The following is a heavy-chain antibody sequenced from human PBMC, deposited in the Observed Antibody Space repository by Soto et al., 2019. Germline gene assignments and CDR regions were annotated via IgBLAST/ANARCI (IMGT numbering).Heavy chain of an antibody. D-gene: IGHD5-12*01. Sequence: QVTLKESGPVLVKPTETLTLTCTVSGFSLSRADVGVSWIRQPPGKALEWLAHIFSNDEKSYSTSLKRSLTIPKDTSKSQVVLMMTNVDTVDTATYYCARISRYGYDFDYWGQGTLVTVSS. CDR2: IFSNDEK. J-gene: IGHJ4*02. CDR1: GFSLSRADVG. CDR3: ARISRYGYDFDY. V-gene: IGHV2-26*02.